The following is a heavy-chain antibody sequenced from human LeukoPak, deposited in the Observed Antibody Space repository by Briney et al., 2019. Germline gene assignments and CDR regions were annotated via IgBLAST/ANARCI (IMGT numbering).Heavy chain of an antibody. J-gene: IGHJ6*02. Sequence: KPGESLKISCKGSGYSFTSYWIGWVRQMPGKGLEWMGIIYPGDSDTRYSPSFQGQVTISADKSISTAYLQWSSLKASDTAMYYCARTDYKPRSYYYYGKDVWGQGTTVTVSS. CDR2: IYPGDSDT. CDR1: GYSFTSYW. D-gene: IGHD4-11*01. CDR3: ARTDYKPRSYYYYGKDV. V-gene: IGHV5-51*03.